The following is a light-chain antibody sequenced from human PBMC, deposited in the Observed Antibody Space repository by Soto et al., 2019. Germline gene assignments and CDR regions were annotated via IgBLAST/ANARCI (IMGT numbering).Light chain of an antibody. CDR3: LLYYGRAPLV. J-gene: IGLJ2*01. V-gene: IGLV7-43*01. CDR2: TTN. CDR1: TGAVTSGNY. Sequence: QAVVTQEPSLTVSPGGTVTLTCASSTGAVTSGNYPSWFQRKPGQAPRTLIYTTNDKHSWTPARFSGSLLGGRATLTLSGAQPEDQADYYFLLYYGRAPLVFGGGTKVTVL.